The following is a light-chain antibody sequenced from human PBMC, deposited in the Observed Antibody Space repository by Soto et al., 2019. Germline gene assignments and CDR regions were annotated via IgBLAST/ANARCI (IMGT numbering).Light chain of an antibody. CDR2: DAS. CDR3: QQYNHWPLT. V-gene: IGKV3D-15*01. CDR1: QSVSSK. Sequence: EIVMTQSPATLSVSPGERATLSCRASQSVSSKLAWYQQKPGQAPRLLIYDASTRATGIPASFSGSGSGTEFTLTISSRQSEDFVVYYCQQYNHWPLTFGGGTKVEIK. J-gene: IGKJ4*01.